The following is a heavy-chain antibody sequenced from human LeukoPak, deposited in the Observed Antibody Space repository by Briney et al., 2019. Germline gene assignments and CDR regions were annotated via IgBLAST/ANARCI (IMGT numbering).Heavy chain of an antibody. CDR2: IYYSGST. Sequence: SETLSLTCTVSGDSLSSSNYYWGWIRQPPGKGLEWIGSIYYSGSTYYNPSLKTRVTISVDTSKNQFSLKLSSVTAADTAVYYCARLSGYSSGYNYYYYMDVWGKGNMVTVSS. CDR3: ARLSGYSSGYNYYYYMDV. D-gene: IGHD6-19*01. J-gene: IGHJ6*03. CDR1: GDSLSSSNYY. V-gene: IGHV4-39*01.